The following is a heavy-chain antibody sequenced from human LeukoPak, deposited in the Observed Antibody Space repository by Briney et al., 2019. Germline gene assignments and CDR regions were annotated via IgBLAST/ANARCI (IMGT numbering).Heavy chain of an antibody. Sequence: GRSLRLSCAASGFTFSSYGMHWVRQAPGKGLEWVAVISYDGSNKYYADSMKGRFTISRDNSKNTLYLQMNSLRAEDTAVYYCAKDRDSHYFDYWGQGTLVTVSS. D-gene: IGHD3-10*01. J-gene: IGHJ4*02. CDR2: ISYDGSNK. CDR1: GFTFSSYG. V-gene: IGHV3-30*18. CDR3: AKDRDSHYFDY.